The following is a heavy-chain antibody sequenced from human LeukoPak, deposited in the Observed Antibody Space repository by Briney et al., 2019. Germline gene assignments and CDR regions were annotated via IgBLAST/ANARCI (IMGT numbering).Heavy chain of an antibody. Sequence: SETLSLTCTVSGGSISSSNYYWSWIRQPPGKELEWIASINYGGTTYYNPSLKSRVTISVDTSKNQFSLRLSSVTAADTAVYFCARYVVVGSGKYYFDYWGQGSLVTVSS. D-gene: IGHD3-10*01. CDR3: ARYVVVGSGKYYFDY. V-gene: IGHV4-39*01. J-gene: IGHJ4*02. CDR2: INYGGTT. CDR1: GGSISSSNYY.